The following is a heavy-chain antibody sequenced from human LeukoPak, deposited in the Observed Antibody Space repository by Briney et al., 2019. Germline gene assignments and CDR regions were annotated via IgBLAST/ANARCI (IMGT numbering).Heavy chain of an antibody. J-gene: IGHJ4*02. CDR2: IRSKANSYAT. CDR1: GFTFSGSA. V-gene: IGHV3-73*01. Sequence: GGSLRLSCAASGFTFSGSAMHWVRQTSGKGLEWVGRIRSKANSYATAYAASVKGRFIISRDDSKNTVYLQMNSLKAEDTAVYYCTSYDFWKSFDYWGQGTLVTVSS. CDR3: TSYDFWKSFDY. D-gene: IGHD3-3*01.